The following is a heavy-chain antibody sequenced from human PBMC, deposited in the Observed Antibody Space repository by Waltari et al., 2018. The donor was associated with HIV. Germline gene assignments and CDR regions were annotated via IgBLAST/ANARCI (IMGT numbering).Heavy chain of an antibody. CDR2: IWSDGYNK. Sequence: QVYLMESGGGVVQPGGYLQLSCAASGFNSRGYGMPWVRQAPAKGLEWVAVIWSDGYNKFYADSVRGRFTFSRDNSKYTLSLQMNSLRAEDTALYYCVKERGPFNGFDIWGQGTMVTVSS. CDR3: VKERGPFNGFDI. J-gene: IGHJ3*02. D-gene: IGHD3-16*01. V-gene: IGHV3-33*03. CDR1: GFNSRGYG.